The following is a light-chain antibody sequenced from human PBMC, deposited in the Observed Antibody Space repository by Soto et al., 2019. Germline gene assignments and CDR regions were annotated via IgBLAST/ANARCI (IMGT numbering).Light chain of an antibody. Sequence: EIVMTQSPATLSVSPWERVTLSCRASQSVSRNLAWYQQKPGQAPRLLILDASARATGVPARFSGSGSGTEFTLTISSLQSDDFAVYYCKQYNSWAAISFGQGTRLEIK. V-gene: IGKV3-15*01. CDR1: QSVSRN. J-gene: IGKJ5*01. CDR3: KQYNSWAAIS. CDR2: DAS.